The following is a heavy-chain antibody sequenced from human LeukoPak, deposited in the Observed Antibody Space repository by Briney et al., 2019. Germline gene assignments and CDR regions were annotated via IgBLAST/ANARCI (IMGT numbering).Heavy chain of an antibody. D-gene: IGHD2/OR15-2a*01. CDR1: GGSISSSSYY. CDR2: IYYSGST. CDR3: ARLRSFD. V-gene: IGHV4-39*01. J-gene: IGHJ4*02. Sequence: SSETLSLPCSVSGGSISSSSYYWAWIRQPPGKGLEWIGSIYYSGSTFYNPSLKSRVTISVDTSKNQFSLSLSSVTAADTAVYYCARLRSFDWRQAALVTVSS.